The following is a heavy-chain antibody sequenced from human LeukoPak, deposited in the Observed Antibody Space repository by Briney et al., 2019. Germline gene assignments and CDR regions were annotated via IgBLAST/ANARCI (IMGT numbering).Heavy chain of an antibody. J-gene: IGHJ3*02. D-gene: IGHD3-22*01. V-gene: IGHV4-31*03. CDR3: ARDRNYYDSSGYYPDAFDI. CDR1: GGSISSGGYY. Sequence: SQTLSLTCTVSGGSISSGGYYWSWIRQHPGKGLEWIGYIYYSGSTYYNPSLKSRVTISVDTSKNQFSLKLSSVVAADTAVYYCARDRNYYDSSGYYPDAFDIRGQGTMVTVSS. CDR2: IYYSGST.